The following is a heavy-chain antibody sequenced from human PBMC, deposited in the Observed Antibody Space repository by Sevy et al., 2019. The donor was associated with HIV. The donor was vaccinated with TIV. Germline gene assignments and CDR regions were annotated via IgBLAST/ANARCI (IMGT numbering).Heavy chain of an antibody. CDR2: IYYSGST. CDR3: ARSLRQQLVHRGRFDP. CDR1: GGSISSYY. D-gene: IGHD6-13*01. Sequence: SETQSLTCTVSGGSISSYYWSWIRQPPGKGLEWIGYIYYSGSTNYNPSLKSRVTISVDTSKNQFSLKLSSVTAADTAVYYCARSLRQQLVHRGRFDPWGQGTLVTVSS. V-gene: IGHV4-59*01. J-gene: IGHJ5*02.